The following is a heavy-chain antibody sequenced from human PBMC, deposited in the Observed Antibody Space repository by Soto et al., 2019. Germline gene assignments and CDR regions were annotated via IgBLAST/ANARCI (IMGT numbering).Heavy chain of an antibody. CDR2: TYYRSKWYN. Sequence: SQTLSLTCAISGDSVSSNSAAWNWISQSPSRGLEWLGRTYYRSKWYNDYAVSVKSRITINTDTSKNQFSLQLNSVTPEDTAVYYCARDGLRRWPMGGYWFDPWGQGTLVTVSS. J-gene: IGHJ5*02. CDR1: GDSVSSNSAA. CDR3: ARDGLRRWPMGGYWFDP. D-gene: IGHD3-16*01. V-gene: IGHV6-1*01.